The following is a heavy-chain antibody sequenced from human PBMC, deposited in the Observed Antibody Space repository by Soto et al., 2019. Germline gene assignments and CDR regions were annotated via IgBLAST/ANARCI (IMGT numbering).Heavy chain of an antibody. D-gene: IGHD1-26*01. Sequence: EVQLLESGGGFVQPGGSLRLSRAASGFTFSTFAMNWVRQAPGKGLEWVSGITGGCGFTFYADSVKGRFTISRDDSENTLFLQMSSLRAEDTAKYYCAKSGPTNYFDFWGQGTLVTVSS. V-gene: IGHV3-23*01. J-gene: IGHJ4*02. CDR3: AKSGPTNYFDF. CDR2: ITGGCGFT. CDR1: GFTFSTFA.